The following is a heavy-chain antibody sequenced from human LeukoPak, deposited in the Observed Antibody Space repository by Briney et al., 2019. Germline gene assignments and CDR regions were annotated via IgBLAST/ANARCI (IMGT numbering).Heavy chain of an antibody. V-gene: IGHV4-4*07. D-gene: IGHD2-2*01. J-gene: IGHJ4*02. Sequence: SETLSLTWSGSGGSISSYYWGWIRQPSGKGLEWIGRIYTSGSTNYNPSLESRVTMSVDTSKNQFSLKLSSVTAADTAVYYCARDNIVVVPAAKIPWYYFDYWGQGTLVTVSS. CDR1: GGSISSYY. CDR2: IYTSGST. CDR3: ARDNIVVVPAAKIPWYYFDY.